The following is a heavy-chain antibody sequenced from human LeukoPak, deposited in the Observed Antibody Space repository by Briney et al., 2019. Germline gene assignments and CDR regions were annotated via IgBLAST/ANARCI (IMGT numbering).Heavy chain of an antibody. CDR1: GGSISSGDRS. J-gene: IGHJ4*02. CDR3: ARDSYSYGYGGFDY. V-gene: IGHV4-30-4*01. CDR2: IYSTGNT. Sequence: SETLSLTCTVSGGSISSGDRSWSWIRQSPGKGLEWIGYIYSTGNTYYNPSLKSRVIISVDTSKNQFSLELNSVAAADTAVYYCARDSYSYGYGGFDYWGQGILVTVSS. D-gene: IGHD5-18*01.